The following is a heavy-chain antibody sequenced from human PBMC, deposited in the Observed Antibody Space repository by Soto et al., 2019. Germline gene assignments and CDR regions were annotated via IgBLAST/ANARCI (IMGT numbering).Heavy chain of an antibody. V-gene: IGHV3-11*01. CDR2: ISNGDETT. Sequence: QVQLVESGGGLVEPGGSLRLSCAASGFIFTDYSMTWIRQAPGKGLEWVSYISNGDETTHYADSVKGRFIVSRDNAEKSLYLQMNSLRDDDTALYYCVKDVEPGGAAYWGQGTLVTVSS. J-gene: IGHJ4*02. CDR1: GFIFTDYS. CDR3: VKDVEPGGAAY. D-gene: IGHD3-16*01.